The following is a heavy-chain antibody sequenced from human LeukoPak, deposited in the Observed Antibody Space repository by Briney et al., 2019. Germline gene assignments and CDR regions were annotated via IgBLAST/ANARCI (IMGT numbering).Heavy chain of an antibody. D-gene: IGHD5-18*01. CDR3: ARHRIQLWPGAFDI. CDR2: IYYSGST. Sequence: SETPSLTCTVSGGSISSYYWSWTRQPPGKGLEWIGYIYYSGSTNYNPSLKSRVTISVDTSKNQFSLKLSSVTAADTAVYYCARHRIQLWPGAFDIWGQGTMVTVSS. CDR1: GGSISSYY. J-gene: IGHJ3*02. V-gene: IGHV4-59*08.